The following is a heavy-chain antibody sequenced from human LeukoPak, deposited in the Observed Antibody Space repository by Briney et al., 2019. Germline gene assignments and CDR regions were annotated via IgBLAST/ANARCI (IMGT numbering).Heavy chain of an antibody. CDR3: AHRLGTYISPTAMVWGEPFDY. D-gene: IGHD5-18*01. V-gene: IGHV2-5*02. Sequence: SGPTLVNPTQTLTLTCTFSGFSLSTRGVGVGWIRQPPGKALEWLALIYWDDDKRYSPSLKSRLTITKDTSKNQVVLTMTNMDPVDTATYYCAHRLGTYISPTAMVWGEPFDYWGQGTLVTVSS. J-gene: IGHJ4*02. CDR2: IYWDDDK. CDR1: GFSLSTRGVG.